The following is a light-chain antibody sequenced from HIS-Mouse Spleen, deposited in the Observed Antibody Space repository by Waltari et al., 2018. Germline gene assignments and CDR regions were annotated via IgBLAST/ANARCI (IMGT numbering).Light chain of an antibody. CDR1: QSVSSSY. Sequence: EIVLTQSPGTLSLSPGERATLSCRASQSVSSSYLAWYQQKTGQAPRLRIYGASSRATGIPDRFSGSGSGTDFTLTISRLEPEDFAVYYCQQYGSSPFTFGPGTKVDIK. V-gene: IGKV3-20*01. J-gene: IGKJ3*01. CDR2: GAS. CDR3: QQYGSSPFT.